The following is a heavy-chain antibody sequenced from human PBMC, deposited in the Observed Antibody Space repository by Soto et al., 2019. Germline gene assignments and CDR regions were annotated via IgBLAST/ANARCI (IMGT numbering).Heavy chain of an antibody. V-gene: IGHV5-51*01. D-gene: IGHD3-9*01. CDR1: GYSFTSYW. CDR3: ARPRSYYDILTGYLNWFDP. CDR2: IYPGDSDT. J-gene: IGHJ5*02. Sequence: GESLKISCKGSGYSFTSYWIGWVRQMPGKGLEWMGIIYPGDSDTRYSPSFQGQVTISADKSISTAYLQWSSLKASDTAMYYFARPRSYYDILTGYLNWFDPWGQGTLVTVSS.